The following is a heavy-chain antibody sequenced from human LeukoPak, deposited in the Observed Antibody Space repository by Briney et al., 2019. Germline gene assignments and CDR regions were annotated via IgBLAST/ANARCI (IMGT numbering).Heavy chain of an antibody. CDR2: ISGSGGST. J-gene: IGHJ4*02. CDR3: AKEGNIVVVPAVDYFGY. Sequence: GGSLRLSCAASGFTFSNYAMSWVRQAPGKGLEWVSAISGSGGSTYYADSVKGRFTISRDNSKTKLYLQMNSLRAEDTAVYYCAKEGNIVVVPAVDYFGYWGQGTLVTVSS. CDR1: GFTFSNYA. V-gene: IGHV3-23*01. D-gene: IGHD2-2*01.